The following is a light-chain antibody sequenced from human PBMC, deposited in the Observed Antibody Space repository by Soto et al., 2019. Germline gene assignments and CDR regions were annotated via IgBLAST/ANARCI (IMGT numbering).Light chain of an antibody. CDR3: QQYGSSIT. CDR1: QSVSSY. V-gene: IGKV3-20*01. CDR2: GAS. Sequence: EIVMTQSPATLSVSPGEIATLSCSASQSVSSYLAWYQQKPGQTPRLLIYGASSRATGIPDRFSGSGSGTDFTLTLSRLEPEDFAVYYCQQYGSSITCGQGTRLEIK. J-gene: IGKJ5*01.